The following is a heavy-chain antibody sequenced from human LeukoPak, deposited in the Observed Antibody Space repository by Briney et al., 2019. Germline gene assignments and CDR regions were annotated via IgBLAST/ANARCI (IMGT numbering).Heavy chain of an antibody. J-gene: IGHJ3*02. CDR2: IGSAI. V-gene: IGHV3-48*01. CDR1: GFTFCDYS. D-gene: IGHD2-2*01. Sequence: GGSLRLSCVASGFTFCDYSLNWVRQAPGKGLEWISYIGSAIYYADSVKGRFTISRDNAKNSLFLQMNSLRAEDTAVYYCARDHAYAFDIWGQGTLVTVSS. CDR3: ARDHAYAFDI.